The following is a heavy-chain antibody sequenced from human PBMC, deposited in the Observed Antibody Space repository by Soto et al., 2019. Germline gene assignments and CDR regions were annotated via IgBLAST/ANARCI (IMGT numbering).Heavy chain of an antibody. CDR2: ISSSSSYT. CDR3: GRLEGLATISYYFDY. J-gene: IGHJ4*02. D-gene: IGHD3-9*01. CDR1: GFTFSDYY. V-gene: IGHV3-11*06. Sequence: GGSLRLSCAASGFTFSDYYMSWISQAPGKGLEWVSYISSSSSYTNYADSVKGRFTISRDNAKNSLYLQMNSLRAEDTAVYYCGRLEGLATISYYFDYWGQGALVTVSS.